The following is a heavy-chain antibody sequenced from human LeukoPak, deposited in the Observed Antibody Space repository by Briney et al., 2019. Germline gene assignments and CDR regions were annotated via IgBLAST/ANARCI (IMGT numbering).Heavy chain of an antibody. V-gene: IGHV3-74*01. CDR3: ARSSGWPKPFDY. D-gene: IGHD6-19*01. Sequence: PGGSLRLSCAASGFNSSNYWMHWVRQGPGKGLVWVSRIDSDGSSTNYADSVKGRFTISRDSSKNTLYLQMNSLRAEDTAVYYCARSSGWPKPFDYWGQGTLVTVSS. CDR2: IDSDGSST. J-gene: IGHJ4*02. CDR1: GFNSSNYW.